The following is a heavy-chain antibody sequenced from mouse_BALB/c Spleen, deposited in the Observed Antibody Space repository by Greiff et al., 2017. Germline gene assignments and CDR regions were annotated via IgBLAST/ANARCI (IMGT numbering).Heavy chain of an antibody. CDR3: ARTAFAY. CDR1: GYTFTSYW. J-gene: IGHJ3*01. CDR2: INPSTGYT. V-gene: IGHV1-7*01. Sequence: QVQLKESGAELAKPGASVKMSCKASGYTFTSYWMHWVKQRPGQGLEWIGYINPSTGYTEYNQKFKDKATLTADKSSSTAYMQLSSLTSEDSAVYYCARTAFAYWGQGTLVTVSA.